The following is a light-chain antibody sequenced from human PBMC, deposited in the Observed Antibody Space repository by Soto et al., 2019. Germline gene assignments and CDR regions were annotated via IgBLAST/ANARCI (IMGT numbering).Light chain of an antibody. CDR1: SSDVGGHNF. CDR3: NSYAGSNTMV. V-gene: IGLV2-8*01. J-gene: IGLJ2*01. Sequence: QSALTQPPSASGSPGQSVTISCTGSSSDVGGHNFVSWYQQHPGKAPKLIIYEVSKRPAGVPDRFSVSKSVNTASLTVSGLQAEDEADYHCNSYAGSNTMVFGGGTKLTVL. CDR2: EVS.